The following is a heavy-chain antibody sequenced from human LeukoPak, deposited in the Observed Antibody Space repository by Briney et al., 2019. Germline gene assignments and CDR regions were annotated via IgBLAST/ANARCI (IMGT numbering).Heavy chain of an antibody. Sequence: GGSLRLSCAASGFTVSSNYMSWVRQAPGKGLVWVSRMNSDGSTISYADSVKGRFTISRDNAQKTLYLQMNSLRIEDTAVYYCARDYSYSSDLWGQGTTVTVSS. V-gene: IGHV3-74*01. D-gene: IGHD6-19*01. CDR1: GFTVSSNY. CDR2: MNSDGSTI. CDR3: ARDYSYSSDL. J-gene: IGHJ6*02.